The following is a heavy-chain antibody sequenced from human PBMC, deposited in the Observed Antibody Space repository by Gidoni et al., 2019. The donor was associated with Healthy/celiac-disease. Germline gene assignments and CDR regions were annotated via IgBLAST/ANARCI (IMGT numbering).Heavy chain of an antibody. J-gene: IGHJ4*02. V-gene: IGHV3-9*01. CDR3: AKGTCSSTSCYSLGIGY. CDR2: ISWNSGSI. D-gene: IGHD2-2*01. CDR1: GFPFDDYA. Sequence: EVQLVESGGGLVQPGRSLRLSCPASGFPFDDYAMHWVRQGPGKGLEWVSGISWNSGSIGYADSVKGRFTISRDNAKNSLYLQMNSLRAEDTALYYCAKGTCSSTSCYSLGIGYWGQGTLVTVSS.